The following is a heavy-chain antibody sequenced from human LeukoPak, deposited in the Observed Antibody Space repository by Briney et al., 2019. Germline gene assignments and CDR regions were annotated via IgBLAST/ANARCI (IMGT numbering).Heavy chain of an antibody. J-gene: IGHJ4*02. CDR1: GGSISSYY. CDR2: IYYSGST. D-gene: IGHD6-13*01. CDR3: ARYNIAAAGALDY. V-gene: IGHV4-59*01. Sequence: PSETLSLTCTVSGGSISSYYWSWIRQPPGKGLEWTGYIYYSGSTNYNPSLKSRVTISVDTSKNQFSLKLSSVTAADTAVYYCARYNIAAAGALDYWGQGTLVTVSS.